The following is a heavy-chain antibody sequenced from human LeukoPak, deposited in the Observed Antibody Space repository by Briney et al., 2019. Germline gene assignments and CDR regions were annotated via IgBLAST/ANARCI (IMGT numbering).Heavy chain of an antibody. J-gene: IGHJ4*02. Sequence: GGSLRLSCAASGFTFSNYWMSWVRQAPGKGLEWVAHINQDGSEEHYMDSVKARFIISRDNAKNSLSLQMDSLRAEDTVVYYCVRDGGVSGYDLLDYWGQGTLVTVSS. CDR2: INQDGSEE. D-gene: IGHD5-12*01. CDR1: GFTFSNYW. CDR3: VRDGGVSGYDLLDY. V-gene: IGHV3-7*01.